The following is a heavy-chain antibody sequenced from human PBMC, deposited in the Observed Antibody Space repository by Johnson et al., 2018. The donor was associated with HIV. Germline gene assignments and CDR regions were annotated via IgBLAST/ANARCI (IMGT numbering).Heavy chain of an antibody. J-gene: IGHJ3*02. D-gene: IGHD6-6*01. CDR3: AAAEYDAFDI. Sequence: QVQLVESGGGLIQPGGSLRLSCAASGFTFSSYGMHWVHQAPGKGLEWVAFIRYDGSNKYYADSVKGRFTISRDNSKNTLYLQMNSLRAEDTAVYYCAAAEYDAFDIWGQGTMVTVSS. CDR1: GFTFSSYG. V-gene: IGHV3-30*02. CDR2: IRYDGSNK.